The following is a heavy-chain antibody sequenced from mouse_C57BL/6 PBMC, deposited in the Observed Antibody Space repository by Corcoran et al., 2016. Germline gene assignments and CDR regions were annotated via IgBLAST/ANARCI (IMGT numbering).Heavy chain of an antibody. CDR1: GYTFTTYG. CDR3: ARYGSSHWYFDG. CDR2: INTYSGVP. Sequence: QIQLVQSGPELKKPGETVKISCKASGYTFTTYGMSWVKQAPGKGLKWMGWINTYSGVPTYADDFKGRFAFSLETSASTAYLQINNLKNEDTATYFCARYGSSHWYFDGWGTGTTVTVSS. D-gene: IGHD1-1*01. V-gene: IGHV9-3*01. J-gene: IGHJ1*03.